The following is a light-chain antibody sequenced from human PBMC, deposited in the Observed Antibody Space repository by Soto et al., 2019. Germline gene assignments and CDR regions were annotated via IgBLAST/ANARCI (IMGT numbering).Light chain of an antibody. Sequence: QSVLTQPPSASGTPGQRVTISCSGSSSNIGGNYVYWYQQLPGAAPKLLIYLNDQRPSGVPDRFFGSKSGTSASLAISGLRSEDEAEYYCAAWDDSLSGPVFGGGTQPTVL. CDR1: SSNIGGNY. J-gene: IGLJ2*01. CDR3: AAWDDSLSGPV. V-gene: IGLV1-47*02. CDR2: LND.